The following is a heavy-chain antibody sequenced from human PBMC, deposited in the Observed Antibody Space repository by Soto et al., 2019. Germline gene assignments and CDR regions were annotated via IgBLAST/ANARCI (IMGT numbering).Heavy chain of an antibody. CDR3: ARRLSGSSAFDF. V-gene: IGHV4-31*03. CDR1: GGSISSGTYY. J-gene: IGHJ4*01. D-gene: IGHD2-15*01. CDR2: MYNSGTS. Sequence: QVQLQESGPGLLKPSQTLSLTCSVSGGSISSGTYYWSWIRHRPGKGLQCIGYMYNSGTSSYSPSLKSRSVLSVDASKNQFSLKFTSVTAADTATYFCARRLSGSSAFDFWGLGILVTVSS.